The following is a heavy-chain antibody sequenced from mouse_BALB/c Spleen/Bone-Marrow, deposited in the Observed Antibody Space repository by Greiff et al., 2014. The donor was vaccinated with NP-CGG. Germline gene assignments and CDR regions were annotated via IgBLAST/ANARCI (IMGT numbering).Heavy chain of an antibody. CDR3: ARRYYGSSFSYFDY. Sequence: EVMLVESGGGLVQPGGSRKLSCAASGFTFSSFGMHWVRQAPEKGLEWVAYISSGSSTIYYADTVKGRFTISRDNPKNTLFLQMTSLMSEDTAMYYCARRYYGSSFSYFDYWGQGTTLTVSS. CDR1: GFTFSSFG. D-gene: IGHD1-1*01. J-gene: IGHJ2*01. CDR2: ISSGSSTI. V-gene: IGHV5-17*02.